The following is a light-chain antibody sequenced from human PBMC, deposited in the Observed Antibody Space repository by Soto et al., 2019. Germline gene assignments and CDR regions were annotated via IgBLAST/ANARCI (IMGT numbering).Light chain of an antibody. Sequence: EIVMTQSPATLSVSPGERATLSCRASQSVSSNLAWYQQKPGPAPRLLIYGASTRATGIPARFSGSGSGTEFTLTISSLQSEDFAVYYRQPYNNWPPLTFGGGTKV. V-gene: IGKV3-15*01. CDR1: QSVSSN. CDR3: QPYNNWPPLT. J-gene: IGKJ4*01. CDR2: GAS.